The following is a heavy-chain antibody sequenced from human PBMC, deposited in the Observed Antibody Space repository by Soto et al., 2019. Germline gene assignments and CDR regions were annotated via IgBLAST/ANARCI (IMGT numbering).Heavy chain of an antibody. J-gene: IGHJ6*02. CDR1: GFTFSSYS. D-gene: IGHD6-13*01. CDR3: ARDRFLIAVAGTGHYGMDV. V-gene: IGHV3-21*01. Sequence: GGSLRLSCAASGFTFSSYSMNWVRQAPGKGLEWVSSISSSSSYIYYADSVKGRFTISRDNAKNSLYLQMNSLRAEDTAVYYCARDRFLIAVAGTGHYGMDVWGQGTTVTVSS. CDR2: ISSSSSYI.